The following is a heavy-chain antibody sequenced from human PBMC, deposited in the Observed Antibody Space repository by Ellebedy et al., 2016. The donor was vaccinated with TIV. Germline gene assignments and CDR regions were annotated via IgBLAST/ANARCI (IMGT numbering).Heavy chain of an antibody. CDR3: ARLSSGWENPDFDY. J-gene: IGHJ4*02. V-gene: IGHV3-74*01. CDR2: INSDGSGT. D-gene: IGHD6-19*01. CDR1: GIIFSSYW. Sequence: PGGSLRLSCAASGIIFSSYWMHWVRQAPGKGLVWVSRINSDGSGTTYADSVKGRFTISRDNAKNTVYLQMNSLRAEDTAVYYCARLSSGWENPDFDYWGQGTLVTVSS.